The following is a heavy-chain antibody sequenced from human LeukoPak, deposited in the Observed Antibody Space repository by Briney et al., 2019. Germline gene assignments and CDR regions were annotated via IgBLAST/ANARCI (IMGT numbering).Heavy chain of an antibody. V-gene: IGHV3-30-3*01. CDR3: ARRGATSSGSYKGPFDY. J-gene: IGHJ4*02. Sequence: GGSLRLSCAASGFTFSGYPIHWVRQAPGKGLEWVAVISYDGSNKYYADSVKGRFTISIDNSKNTLYLQMNSLRAEDTAVYYCARRGATSSGSYKGPFDYWGQGTLVTVSS. CDR1: GFTFSGYP. D-gene: IGHD3-10*01. CDR2: ISYDGSNK.